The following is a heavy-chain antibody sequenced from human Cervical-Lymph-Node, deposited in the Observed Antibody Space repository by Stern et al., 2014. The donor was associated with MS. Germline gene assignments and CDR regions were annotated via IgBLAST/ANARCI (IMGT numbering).Heavy chain of an antibody. D-gene: IGHD2/OR15-2a*01. J-gene: IGHJ3*02. V-gene: IGHV4-39*01. Sequence: QVQLQQSGPGLVKPSETLSLTCSVSGGSISSSGYYWGWIRQTPGRGLDWVGSLYHAGNTYYNPSLKSRVNISVDTSQRQFFPKVISVTAADTAVYYCARLGILVNAFDIWGQGTVVTVSS. CDR1: GGSISSSGYY. CDR3: ARLGILVNAFDI. CDR2: LYHAGNT.